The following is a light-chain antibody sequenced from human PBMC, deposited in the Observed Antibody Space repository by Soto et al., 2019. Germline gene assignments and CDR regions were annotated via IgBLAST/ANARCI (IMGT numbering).Light chain of an antibody. CDR3: QQRSDWPLT. CDR1: QNVRKY. J-gene: IGKJ4*01. V-gene: IGKV3-11*01. Sequence: EVVLTQSPGTLSLSPGERVTVSCRASQNVRKYLAWYQQKPGQAPRLLIYDASKRATGIPARFSGRGSGTDFSLTISSLEPEDFAVYYCQQRSDWPLTFGGGTKVESK. CDR2: DAS.